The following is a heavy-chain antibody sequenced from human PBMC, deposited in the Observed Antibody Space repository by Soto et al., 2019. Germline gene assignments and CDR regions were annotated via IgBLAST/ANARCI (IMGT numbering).Heavy chain of an antibody. Sequence: QITLKESGPTLVKPTQTLTLTCTFSGFSLSTSGVGVGWIRQPPGKALEWLALIYWDGDKRYSPSLKSRLTTTKDTPKNQVVLTMTNMNPVDTATYSCAHSNCGGDCYYLDYWGQGTLVTVSS. CDR1: GFSLSTSGVG. V-gene: IGHV2-5*02. D-gene: IGHD2-21*02. CDR3: AHSNCGGDCYYLDY. J-gene: IGHJ4*02. CDR2: IYWDGDK.